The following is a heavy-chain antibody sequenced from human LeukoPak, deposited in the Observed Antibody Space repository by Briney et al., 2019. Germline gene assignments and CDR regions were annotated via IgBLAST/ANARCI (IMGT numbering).Heavy chain of an antibody. Sequence: QPGGSLRLSCAASGFTVSSNYMSWVRQAPGKGLEWVSVIYSGGSTYYADSVKGRFTISRDNAKNSLYLQMNSLRAEDTAVYYCAREMHYYGSGSYYNANYFDYWGQGTLVTVSS. V-gene: IGHV3-66*01. CDR2: IYSGGST. J-gene: IGHJ4*02. D-gene: IGHD3-10*01. CDR1: GFTVSSNY. CDR3: AREMHYYGSGSYYNANYFDY.